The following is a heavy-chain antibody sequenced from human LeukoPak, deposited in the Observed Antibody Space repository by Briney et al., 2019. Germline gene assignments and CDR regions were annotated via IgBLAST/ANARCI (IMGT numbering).Heavy chain of an antibody. CDR3: ARSAYPGAFDV. V-gene: IGHV3-30*04. J-gene: IGHJ3*01. D-gene: IGHD2-21*01. Sequence: GGSLRLSCAASGFTFSSYAMHWVRQAPGKGLEWVAVISYDGSNKYYADSVKGRFTISRDNARNSLYLQMYSLRAEDTAVYYCARSAYPGAFDVWGQGTMVTVSS. CDR2: ISYDGSNK. CDR1: GFTFSSYA.